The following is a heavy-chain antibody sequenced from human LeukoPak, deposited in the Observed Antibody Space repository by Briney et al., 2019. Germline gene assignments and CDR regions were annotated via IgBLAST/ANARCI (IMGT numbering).Heavy chain of an antibody. CDR2: ISSYNDNT. J-gene: IGHJ4*02. D-gene: IGHD3-22*01. Sequence: ASVKVSCKASGYTFSNYGISWVRQAPGQGLEWMGWISSYNDNTNYAQKLQGRVTMPTDPSTSTAYMELRSLRSDDTAVYYCARAPYGYDSSGYPHDYWGQGTLVTVSS. V-gene: IGHV1-18*01. CDR1: GYTFSNYG. CDR3: ARAPYGYDSSGYPHDY.